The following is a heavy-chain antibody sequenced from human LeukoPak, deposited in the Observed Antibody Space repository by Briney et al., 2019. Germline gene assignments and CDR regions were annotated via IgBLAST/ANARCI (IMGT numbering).Heavy chain of an antibody. Sequence: SETLSLTCTVSGGSISSSSYYWGWIRQPPGKGLEWIGSIYYSGSTYYNPSLKSRVTISVDTSKNQFSLKLSSVTAADTAVYYCARDPIQNDYWGQGTLVTVSS. CDR1: GGSISSSSYY. CDR3: ARDPIQNDY. J-gene: IGHJ4*02. V-gene: IGHV4-39*07. CDR2: IYYSGST.